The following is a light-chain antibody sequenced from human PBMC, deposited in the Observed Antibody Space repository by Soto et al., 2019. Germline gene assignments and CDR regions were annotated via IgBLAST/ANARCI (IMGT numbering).Light chain of an antibody. CDR2: DVS. CDR1: SSDVGGYNY. CDR3: SSYTSSSTLV. V-gene: IGLV2-14*01. J-gene: IGLJ2*01. Sequence: QSALTQPASVSGSPGQSITISCTGTSSDVGGYNYVSWYQQHPGKAPKLMIYDVSNRPSGVSNRFYGSKSGNTASLTISGLQAEDEADYYCSSYTSSSTLVFGGGTKLTVL.